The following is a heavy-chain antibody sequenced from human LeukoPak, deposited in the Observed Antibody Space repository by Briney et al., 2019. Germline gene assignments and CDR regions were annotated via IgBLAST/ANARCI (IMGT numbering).Heavy chain of an antibody. D-gene: IGHD4-17*01. CDR1: GFTVSSNY. Sequence: GGSLRLSCAASGFTVSSNYMSWVRQAPGKGLEWVSVIYSGGSTYYADSVKGRFTISRDNSKNTLYLQMNSLRAGDTAVYYCARGRYGDYVYYGLDVWGQGTTVTVSS. CDR3: ARGRYGDYVYYGLDV. V-gene: IGHV3-53*01. CDR2: IYSGGST. J-gene: IGHJ6*02.